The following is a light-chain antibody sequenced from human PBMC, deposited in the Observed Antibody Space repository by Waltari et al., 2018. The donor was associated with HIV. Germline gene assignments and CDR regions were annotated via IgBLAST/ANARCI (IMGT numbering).Light chain of an antibody. CDR3: LQYHSYPLT. J-gene: IGKJ4*02. Sequence: DIQVTQSPSSLSASVGGRVTITCRASQGLKNYLAWFQQKPGEAPKSLIYAASTLQTGVPTKVSGSGSGTDVTLTINILQPEDSATYWCLQYHSYPLTFGGGTKVEIK. V-gene: IGKV1-16*02. CDR1: QGLKNY. CDR2: AAS.